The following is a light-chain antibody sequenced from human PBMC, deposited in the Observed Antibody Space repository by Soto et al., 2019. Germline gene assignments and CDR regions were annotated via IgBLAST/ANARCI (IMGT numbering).Light chain of an antibody. J-gene: IGKJ1*01. V-gene: IGKV3-20*01. CDR2: NAS. Sequence: PGERATLSCRASQSVSSNYLAWYQQKPGQAPRLLIYNASSRATGIPVRFSGSGSGTDFTLAISRLEPEDFAVYYCQQYGSSPRTFGQGTKVDIK. CDR3: QQYGSSPRT. CDR1: QSVSSNY.